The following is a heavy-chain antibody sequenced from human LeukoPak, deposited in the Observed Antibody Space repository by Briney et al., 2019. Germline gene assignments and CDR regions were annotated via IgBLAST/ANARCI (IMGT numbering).Heavy chain of an antibody. Sequence: GGSLRLSCVASGFTLGAFWMTWVRQPPGKGLEWVANIHPHGTEKYYVGSVKGRFTVSRDNAKNSLYLQIDSPTTEDTAVYYCARAGVFATTRHFDFWGQGTLVSVSS. CDR3: ARAGVFATTRHFDF. V-gene: IGHV3-7*01. J-gene: IGHJ4*02. D-gene: IGHD3-10*01. CDR2: IHPHGTEK. CDR1: GFTLGAFW.